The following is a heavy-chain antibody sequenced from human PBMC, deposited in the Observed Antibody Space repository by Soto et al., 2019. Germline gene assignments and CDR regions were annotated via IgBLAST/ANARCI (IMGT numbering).Heavy chain of an antibody. CDR2: INPSGGST. CDR3: ARTVSSSSLGYYYGMDV. CDR1: GYTFTSYY. J-gene: IGHJ6*02. V-gene: IGHV1-46*01. D-gene: IGHD3-22*01. Sequence: ASVKVSCKASGYTFTSYYMHWVRQAPGQGLEWMGIINPSGGSTSYAQKFQGRVTMTRDTSTSTVYMELSSLRSEDTAVYYCARTVSSSSLGYYYGMDVWRQGTTVTVSS.